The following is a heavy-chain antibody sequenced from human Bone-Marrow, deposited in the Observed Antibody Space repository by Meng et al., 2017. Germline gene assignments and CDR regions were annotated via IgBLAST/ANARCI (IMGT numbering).Heavy chain of an antibody. D-gene: IGHD3-10*01. J-gene: IGHJ4*02. CDR1: GGSISSDY. V-gene: IGHV4-59*12. CDR3: ARGLWFGEFYRDY. CDR2: MYYSGST. Sequence: SETLSLTCTVSGGSISSDYWSWIRQPPGKGLEWIGYMYYSGSTNYNPSLKSRVTISIDTSKNQFSLKLSSVTAADTAVYYCARGLWFGEFYRDYWGQGTLVTVSS.